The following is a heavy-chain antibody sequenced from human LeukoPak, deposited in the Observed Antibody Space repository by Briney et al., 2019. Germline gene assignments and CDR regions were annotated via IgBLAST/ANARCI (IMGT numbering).Heavy chain of an antibody. V-gene: IGHV1-2*02. Sequence: ASVKVSCKASGYTFTGYYMHWVRQAPGQGLEWMGWINPNSGGTNYAQKFQGRVTMTRDTSISTAYMELSRLRSDDTAVYYCARDGTMVRGAARYNWFDPWGQGTLVTVSS. J-gene: IGHJ5*02. CDR3: ARDGTMVRGAARYNWFDP. CDR1: GYTFTGYY. D-gene: IGHD3-10*01. CDR2: INPNSGGT.